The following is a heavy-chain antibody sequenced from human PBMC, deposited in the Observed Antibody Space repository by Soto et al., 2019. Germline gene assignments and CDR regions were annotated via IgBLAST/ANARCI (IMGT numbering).Heavy chain of an antibody. CDR3: VRGDDRVD. D-gene: IGHD1-1*01. CDR1: GFIFSSFT. V-gene: IGHV3-21*01. CDR2: ISKSSSLI. Sequence: PGGSLRLSCVGSGFIFSSFTMTWVRQAPGMGLQYLASISKSSSLIYYADSVRGRFIISRDNSKDSVFLQMYSLRAEDTAMYYCVRGDDRVDWGQGPLVTFSS. J-gene: IGHJ4*02.